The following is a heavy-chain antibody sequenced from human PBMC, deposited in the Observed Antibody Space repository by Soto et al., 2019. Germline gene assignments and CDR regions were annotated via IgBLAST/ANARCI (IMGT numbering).Heavy chain of an antibody. J-gene: IGHJ4*02. CDR1: GFTFSNYC. CDR3: ARYQGTVGAQTTMVY. Sequence: EVQLVESGGGLVQPGGSLRLSCAASGFTFSNYCMQWVRQTPGKGLVWVSRVNGDGTPTNYADSVKGRFAISRDNAQNTLYLQMRSLSGEETAVYYSARYQGTVGAQTTMVYWRQGSLVTVSS. V-gene: IGHV3-74*01. D-gene: IGHD3-10*01. CDR2: VNGDGTPT.